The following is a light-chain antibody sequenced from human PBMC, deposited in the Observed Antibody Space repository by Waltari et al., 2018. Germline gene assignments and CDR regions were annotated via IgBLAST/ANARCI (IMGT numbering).Light chain of an antibody. Sequence: QSALTQPASVSGSPGQSITISCSGTDSDVGAYDFVSWYQQNPGKAPPLIIYEVSNRPSGISNRFSASKSGNTASLTISGLQAEDEADYYCSSYTTSSAPGVFGTGTRVTVL. CDR3: SSYTTSSAPGV. V-gene: IGLV2-14*01. J-gene: IGLJ1*01. CDR1: DSDVGAYDF. CDR2: EVS.